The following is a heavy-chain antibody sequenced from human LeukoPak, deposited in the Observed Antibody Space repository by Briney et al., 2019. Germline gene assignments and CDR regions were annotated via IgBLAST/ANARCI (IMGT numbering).Heavy chain of an antibody. CDR1: GFTFSSNW. CDR2: INEDGGGR. V-gene: IGHV3-7*01. CDR3: ATRRCSIAACRASSYRCFDF. Sequence: GGSLRLSCTASGFTFSSNWMTWVRQAPGKGLEWVANINEDGGGRYYVDSVKGRFTISRDNARNSVHLEVNNLRAEDTAVYYCATRRCSIAACRASSYRCFDFWGKGTTVIVSS. J-gene: IGHJ6*04. D-gene: IGHD2-2*01.